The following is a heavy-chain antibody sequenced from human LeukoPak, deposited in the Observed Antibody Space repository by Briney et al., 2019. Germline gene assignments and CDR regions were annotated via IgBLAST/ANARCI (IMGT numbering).Heavy chain of an antibody. CDR2: ISGSGGST. CDR1: GFTFSSYA. D-gene: IGHD1-26*01. V-gene: IGHV3-23*01. Sequence: PGGSLRLSCAASGFTFSSYAMSWVRQAPGKGLEGVSAISGSGGSTYYADSVKGRFTISRDNPKNTLYLQMNSLRAEDTAVYYCAKDLLSGSSSSFDYWGQGTLVTVSS. J-gene: IGHJ4*02. CDR3: AKDLLSGSSSSFDY.